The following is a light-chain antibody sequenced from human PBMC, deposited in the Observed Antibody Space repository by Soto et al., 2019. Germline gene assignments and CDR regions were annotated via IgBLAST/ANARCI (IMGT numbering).Light chain of an antibody. J-gene: IGKJ1*01. CDR1: QSVNKW. CDR3: QQSYSTPCG. Sequence: DIQMTQSPSILSSSVGDSVTITCRASQSVNKWLAWYQQKPGKAPTLLIYAASSLHSGVPSRFSGSGSGTDFTLTISSLQPEDFATYYCQQSYSTPCGFGQGTKVDIK. V-gene: IGKV1-39*01. CDR2: AAS.